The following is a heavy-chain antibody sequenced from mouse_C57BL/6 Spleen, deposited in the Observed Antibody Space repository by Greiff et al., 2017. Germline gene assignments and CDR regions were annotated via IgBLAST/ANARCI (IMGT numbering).Heavy chain of an antibody. CDR2: IDPSDSET. D-gene: IGHD4-1*01. V-gene: IGHV1-52*01. CDR3: ARWALTSYFDY. J-gene: IGHJ2*01. Sequence: QVQLQQPGAELVRPGSSVKLSCKASGYTFTSYWMHWVKQRPIQGLEWIGNIDPSDSETHYNQKFKDKATLTVDKSSSTAYMQLSSLTSEDSAVYYCARWALTSYFDYWGQGTTLTVSA. CDR1: GYTFTSYW.